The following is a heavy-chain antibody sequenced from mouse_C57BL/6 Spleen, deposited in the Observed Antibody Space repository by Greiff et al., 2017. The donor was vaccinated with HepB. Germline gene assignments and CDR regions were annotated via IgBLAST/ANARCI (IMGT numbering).Heavy chain of an antibody. CDR2: ISSGSSTI. J-gene: IGHJ4*01. Sequence: EVKLMESGGGLVKPGGSLKLSCAASGFTFSDYGMHWVRQAPEKGLEWVAYISSGSSTIYYADTVKGRFTITRDKAKNTLFLQMTRLRSEDTALYYCARGWDLYYSMDYWGQGTSVTVSS. CDR1: GFTFSDYG. V-gene: IGHV5-17*01. CDR3: ARGWDLYYSMDY. D-gene: IGHD4-1*01.